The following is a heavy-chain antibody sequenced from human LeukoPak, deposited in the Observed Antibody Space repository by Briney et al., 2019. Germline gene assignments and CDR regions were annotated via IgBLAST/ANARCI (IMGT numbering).Heavy chain of an antibody. J-gene: IGHJ4*02. CDR1: GFTLSSYW. V-gene: IGHV3-74*01. Sequence: GGSLRLSCAAPGFTLSSYWMHWVRQAPGKGLVWVSRINSDGSTTNYADSVKGRFTISRDNAKNTLYLQMNSLRAEDTAVYYCARRSSGSPPYYFDYWGQGTLVTVSS. CDR2: INSDGSTT. CDR3: ARRSSGSPPYYFDY. D-gene: IGHD1-26*01.